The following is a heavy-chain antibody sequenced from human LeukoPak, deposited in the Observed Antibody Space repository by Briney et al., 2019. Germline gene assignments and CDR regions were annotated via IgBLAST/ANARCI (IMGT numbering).Heavy chain of an antibody. CDR2: ISYDGSNK. V-gene: IGHV3-30*18. D-gene: IGHD2-2*01. CDR3: AKKMQLLAWSDY. J-gene: IGHJ4*02. CDR1: GFTFSSYG. Sequence: PGGSLRLSCAASGFTFSSYGMHWVRQAPGKGLEWVAVISYDGSNKYYADSVKGRFTISRDNSKNTLYLQMNSLRAEDTAVYYCAKKMQLLAWSDYWGQGTLVTVSS.